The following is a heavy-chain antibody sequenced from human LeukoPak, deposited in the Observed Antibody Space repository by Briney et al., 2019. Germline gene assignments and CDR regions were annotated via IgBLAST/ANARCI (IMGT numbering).Heavy chain of an antibody. CDR3: GGDRKCYYSDYGMDV. CDR1: GFTFGEYA. D-gene: IGHD3-10*01. J-gene: IGHJ6*02. V-gene: IGHV3-49*04. Sequence: GGSLRLSCTASGFTFGEYAMSWVRQAPGKGLEWVSFIRSKAYGGTTEYAASVKGRFTIPRDDSKSIAYLQMNSLKTEDTAVYYCGGDRKCYYSDYGMDVWGQGTTVTVSS. CDR2: IRSKAYGGTT.